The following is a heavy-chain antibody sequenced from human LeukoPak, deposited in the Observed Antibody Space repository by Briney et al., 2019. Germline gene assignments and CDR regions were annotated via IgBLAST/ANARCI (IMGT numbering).Heavy chain of an antibody. CDR3: ARLGGSAWHLDH. CDR2: IYTSGST. CDR1: GNSISSGDNY. D-gene: IGHD6-19*01. V-gene: IGHV4-61*02. J-gene: IGHJ4*02. Sequence: PSETLSLTCTVSGNSISSGDNYWSWIRQPAGKGLEWIGRIYTSGSTNYNPSLKSRVTISGDTSKNQFSLRLSSVTAADTAVYYCARLGGSAWHLDHWGQGILVTVSS.